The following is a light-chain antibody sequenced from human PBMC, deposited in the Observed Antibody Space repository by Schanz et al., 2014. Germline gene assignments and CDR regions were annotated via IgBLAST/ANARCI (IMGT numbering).Light chain of an antibody. V-gene: IGLV2-8*01. CDR1: SSDVGTYDY. J-gene: IGLJ2*01. Sequence: QSALIQPPSVSGSPGQSVTISCTGTSSDVGTYDYVSWFQHRPATVPNPMIDNVNTRPSGVPVRFSGSRSGSTASMTISGLQAEDEADYYCSSHASNNPRVVFGGGTKLTVL. CDR3: SSHASNNPRVV. CDR2: NVN.